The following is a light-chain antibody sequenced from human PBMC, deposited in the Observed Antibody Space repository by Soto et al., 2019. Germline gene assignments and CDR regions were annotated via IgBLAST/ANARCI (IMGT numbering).Light chain of an antibody. Sequence: QSVLTQPASVSGSPGQSITISCTGTSSDVGYYNYVSWYQQHPGKAPKLMIYDVSYRPSGVSNRFSGSKSGTTAPLTISGLQAEDEAHYYCSSYTTSSTWVFGGGTKLTVL. J-gene: IGLJ3*02. CDR1: SSDVGYYNY. CDR2: DVS. CDR3: SSYTTSSTWV. V-gene: IGLV2-14*03.